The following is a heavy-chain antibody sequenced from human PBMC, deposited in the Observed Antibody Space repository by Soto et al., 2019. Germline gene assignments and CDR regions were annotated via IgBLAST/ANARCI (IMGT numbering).Heavy chain of an antibody. V-gene: IGHV3-23*01. CDR3: ANVRGF. CDR1: GFTLTAYA. J-gene: IGHJ4*01. Sequence: EVQLLESGGGLVQAGGSLRLSCVASGFTLTAYAMNWVRQPPGKGLEWVSAMCGGMGESTYYADSVKGRFTISRDKSNTTLYLQLNSLRVEDTAVYYCANVRGFGGHVTLFTVSS. D-gene: IGHD3-10*01. CDR2: MCGGMGEST.